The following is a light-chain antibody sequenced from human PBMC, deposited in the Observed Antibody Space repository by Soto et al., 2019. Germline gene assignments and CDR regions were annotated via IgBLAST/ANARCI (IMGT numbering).Light chain of an antibody. CDR2: DVN. Sequence: QSVLTQPPSVCGSPGQSVAISCTGTSSDVGNSNGVSWYHQPPGTAPKLMIYDVNNRPSGVPDRFSGSKSGNTASLTISGLQAEDEGDYYCSSYTSSSTYVFGTGTKVTVL. V-gene: IGLV2-18*02. J-gene: IGLJ1*01. CDR1: SSDVGNSNG. CDR3: SSYTSSSTYV.